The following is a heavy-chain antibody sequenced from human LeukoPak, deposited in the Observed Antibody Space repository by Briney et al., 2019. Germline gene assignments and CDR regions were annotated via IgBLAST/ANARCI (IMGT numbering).Heavy chain of an antibody. CDR1: GGSISSYY. V-gene: IGHV4-59*08. Sequence: SETLSLTCTVSGGSISSYYWSWIRQPPGKGLEWIGYIYYSGSTNYNPSLKSRVTISVDTSKNQFSLKLSSVTAADTAVYYCARLVAAAGNAFDIWGEGSMATVSS. D-gene: IGHD6-13*01. J-gene: IGHJ3*02. CDR2: IYYSGST. CDR3: ARLVAAAGNAFDI.